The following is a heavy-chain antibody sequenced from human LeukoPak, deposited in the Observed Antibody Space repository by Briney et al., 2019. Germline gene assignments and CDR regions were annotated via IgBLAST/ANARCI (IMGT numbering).Heavy chain of an antibody. V-gene: IGHV3-7*01. D-gene: IGHD2-15*01. CDR1: GFTFSSCS. CDR2: IKEEGSEK. Sequence: GGSLTLSCAASGFTFSSCSMSWVRQAPGKGLEWVANIKEEGSEKYYVDSVEGRFTISRENAKNSLSLQVHSLSAEHTAVYYCARGLYSGGNEVFGYWGQGTLVTVSS. J-gene: IGHJ4*02. CDR3: ARGLYSGGNEVFGY.